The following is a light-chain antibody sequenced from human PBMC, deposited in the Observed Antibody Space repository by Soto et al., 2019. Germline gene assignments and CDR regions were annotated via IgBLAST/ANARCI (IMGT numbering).Light chain of an antibody. CDR3: QQYGSSPQT. J-gene: IGKJ1*01. V-gene: IGKV3-20*01. CDR1: QSVSSSY. CDR2: VAS. Sequence: EIVLTQSPGTLSLSPGERASLSCRAGQSVSSSYLSWYQQKPGQAPRLLIYVASNRATGIADRFSGSGSGTDFTLTISRLEPEDFALYYCQQYGSSPQTFGQGTKVDIK.